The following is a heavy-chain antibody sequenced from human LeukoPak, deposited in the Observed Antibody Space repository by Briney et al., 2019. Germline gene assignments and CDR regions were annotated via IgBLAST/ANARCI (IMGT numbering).Heavy chain of an antibody. Sequence: SETLSLTCTVSGGSISSSSYYWGWIRQPPGKGLEWIGSIYHSGSTYYNPSLKSRVTISVDTSKNQFSLKLSSVTAADTAVYYCARHYYDSTGYYFLGYYFDYWGQGTLVTVSS. CDR2: IYHSGST. CDR3: ARHYYDSTGYYFLGYYFDY. J-gene: IGHJ4*02. V-gene: IGHV4-39*01. D-gene: IGHD3-22*01. CDR1: GGSISSSSYY.